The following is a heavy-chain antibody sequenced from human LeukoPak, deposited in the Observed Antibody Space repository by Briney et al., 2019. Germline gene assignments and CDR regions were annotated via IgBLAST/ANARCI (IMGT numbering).Heavy chain of an antibody. Sequence: GASVKVSCKASGYTFTSYYMHWVRQAPGQGLEWMGIINPSGGSTSYAQKFQGRVTMTEDTSTDTAYMELSSLRSEDTAVYYCAAAPYSSSWWGSFDYWGQGTLVTVSS. V-gene: IGHV1-46*01. CDR3: AAAPYSSSWWGSFDY. D-gene: IGHD6-13*01. J-gene: IGHJ4*02. CDR1: GYTFTSYY. CDR2: INPSGGST.